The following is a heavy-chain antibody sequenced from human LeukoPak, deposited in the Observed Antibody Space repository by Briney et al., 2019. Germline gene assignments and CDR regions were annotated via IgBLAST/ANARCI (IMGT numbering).Heavy chain of an antibody. CDR3: ARELMVDTVYHFDY. D-gene: IGHD5-18*01. V-gene: IGHV3-7*01. J-gene: IGHJ4*02. CDR1: GFTFSTYW. Sequence: GGSLRLSCAASGFTFSTYWMSWVRQAPGKGLEWVANIKQDGSENYYVDSVKGRFTISRDNAKNSLYLQMNSLRAEDTAAYYCARELMVDTVYHFDYWGQGTLVTVSS. CDR2: IKQDGSEN.